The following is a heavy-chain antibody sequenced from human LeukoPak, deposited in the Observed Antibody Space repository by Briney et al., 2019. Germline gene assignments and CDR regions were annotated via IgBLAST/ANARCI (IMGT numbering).Heavy chain of an antibody. CDR2: INHSGST. CDR1: GGSFSGYY. V-gene: IGHV4-34*01. Sequence: SETLSLTCAVYGGSFSGYYWSWIRQPPGKGLEWIGEINHSGSTNYNPSLKSRVTISVDTSKNQFSLKLSSVTAADTAVYYCAGYYYESSRIPNWFDPWGQGTLVTVSS. J-gene: IGHJ5*02. D-gene: IGHD3-22*01. CDR3: AGYYYESSRIPNWFDP.